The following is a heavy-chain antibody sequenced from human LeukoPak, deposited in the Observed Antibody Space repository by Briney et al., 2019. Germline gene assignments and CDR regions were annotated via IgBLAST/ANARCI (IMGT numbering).Heavy chain of an antibody. CDR2: VRISDGAR. D-gene: IGHD3-10*01. CDR1: GFPFPTYA. CDR3: AKDGAYTMVRGVQIDY. J-gene: IGHJ4*02. V-gene: IGHV3-23*01. Sequence: PGGSLRLSCVASGFPFPTYAMMWVRQAPGKGLEWVSSVRISDGARFYADSVKGRFTTSRDNAKNTLYLQMNSLRAEDTAVYYCAKDGAYTMVRGVQIDYWGQGTLVTVSS.